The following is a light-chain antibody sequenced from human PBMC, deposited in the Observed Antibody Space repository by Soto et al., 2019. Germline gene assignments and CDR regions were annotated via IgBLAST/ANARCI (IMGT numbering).Light chain of an antibody. CDR3: QQCGNSPSWT. V-gene: IGKV3-20*01. CDR1: QSVRISS. Sequence: EIVLTQSPGTLSLSPGERATLSCMASQSVRISSLAWYQQKPGQAPRLLIYGTSSRATGIPDRFSGSGSGTDFTLTISRLEPEDFAVYYCQQCGNSPSWTFGQGTKVEIK. J-gene: IGKJ1*01. CDR2: GTS.